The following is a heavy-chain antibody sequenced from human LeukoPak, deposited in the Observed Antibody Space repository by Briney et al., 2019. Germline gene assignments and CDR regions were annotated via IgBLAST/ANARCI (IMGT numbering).Heavy chain of an antibody. D-gene: IGHD3-3*01. J-gene: IGHJ4*02. CDR2: ISGSGGST. CDR1: GFTFSSYG. Sequence: GGSLRLSCAASGFTFSSYGMSWVRQAPGKGLEWVSAISGSGGSTYYADSVKGRFTISRDNSKNTLYLQMNSLRAEDTAVYYCAKDFYFWSGYPRDYFDYWGQGTLVTVSS. CDR3: AKDFYFWSGYPRDYFDY. V-gene: IGHV3-23*01.